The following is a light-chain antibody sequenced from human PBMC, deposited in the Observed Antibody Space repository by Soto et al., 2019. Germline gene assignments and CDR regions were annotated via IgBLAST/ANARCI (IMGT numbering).Light chain of an antibody. CDR1: SSNIGNNY. J-gene: IGLJ3*02. CDR2: DNN. Sequence: QSVLTQPPSVSAAPGQTVTIPCSGGSSNIGNNYVSWYQQLPGTAPKLLIYDNNKRPSGIPDRFSGSKSGTSATLGITGLQTGDEADYYCGTWDDSLHVCVFGGGTKLTVL. V-gene: IGLV1-51*01. CDR3: GTWDDSLHVCV.